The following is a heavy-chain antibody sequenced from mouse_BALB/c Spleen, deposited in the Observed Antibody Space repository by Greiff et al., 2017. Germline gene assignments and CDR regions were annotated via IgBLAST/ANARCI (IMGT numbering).Heavy chain of an antibody. J-gene: IGHJ4*01. V-gene: IGHV7-3*02. CDR2: IRNKANGYTT. CDR1: GFTFTDYY. CDR3: ARDGGNYPIWAMDY. Sequence: EVQVVESGGGLVQPGGSLRLSCATSGFTFTDYYMSWVRQPPGKALEWLGFIRNKANGYTTEYSASVKGRFTISRDNSQSILYLQMNTLRAEDSATYYCARDGGNYPIWAMDYWGQGTSVTVSS. D-gene: IGHD2-1*01.